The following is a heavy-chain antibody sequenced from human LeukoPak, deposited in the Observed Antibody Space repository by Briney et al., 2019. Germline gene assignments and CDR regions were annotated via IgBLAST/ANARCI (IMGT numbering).Heavy chain of an antibody. CDR2: ISGSGDST. CDR1: GFTYSNYD. V-gene: IGHV3-23*01. J-gene: IGHJ4*02. Sequence: GGSLGLSGAASGFTYSNYDMSWVRQAPGKGLEWVSGISGSGDSTYYADSVKGRFTISRDNSKNTLYLQMSSLRAEDTAVYYCASACSSTSCYLPAYWGQGTLVTVSS. CDR3: ASACSSTSCYLPAY. D-gene: IGHD2-2*01.